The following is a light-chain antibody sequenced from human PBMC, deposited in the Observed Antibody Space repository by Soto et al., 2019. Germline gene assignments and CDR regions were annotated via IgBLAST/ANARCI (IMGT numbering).Light chain of an antibody. CDR3: QQXGSSSWT. CDR1: QSVSSSY. J-gene: IGKJ1*01. CDR2: GAS. V-gene: IGKV3-20*01. Sequence: EIVLTQSPGTLSLSPGEXXTXSXRASQSVSSSYLAWYQQKPGQAPRLLIYGASSRATGIPDRFSGSGSGTDFTLTISRLEPEXFAVYYXQQXGSSSWTFGQGTKVEIK.